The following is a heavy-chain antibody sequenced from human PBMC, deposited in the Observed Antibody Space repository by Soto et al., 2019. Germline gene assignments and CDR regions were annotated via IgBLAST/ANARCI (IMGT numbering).Heavy chain of an antibody. J-gene: IGHJ4*02. Sequence: SMSLSSLASAIPFGTHGMQWVSPVPGKGLEWVAGIDYNEINQYYIDPVKGRFTISRDQSKNTLYLQMNSLRAEDTAVYYCARDFCPVPTCYAWWGQGVLVTVSS. CDR1: AIPFGTHG. D-gene: IGHD2-2*01. V-gene: IGHV3-33*01. CDR2: IDYNEINQ. CDR3: ARDFCPVPTCYAW.